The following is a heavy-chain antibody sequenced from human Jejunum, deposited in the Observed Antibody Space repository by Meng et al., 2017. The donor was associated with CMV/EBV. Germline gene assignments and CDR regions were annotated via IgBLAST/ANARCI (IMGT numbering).Heavy chain of an antibody. CDR1: VNSDSYY. CDR3: ARDLMTTITTGWFEP. CDR2: IHYGGST. V-gene: IGHV4-61*01. Sequence: VNSDSYYWSWIRQPPWKALEWIGDIHYGGSTNYNPSLKSRVTISVDTSKNRFSLRLTSVTAADTAVYYCARDLMTTITTGWFEPWGQGTLVTVSS. J-gene: IGHJ5*02. D-gene: IGHD4-11*01.